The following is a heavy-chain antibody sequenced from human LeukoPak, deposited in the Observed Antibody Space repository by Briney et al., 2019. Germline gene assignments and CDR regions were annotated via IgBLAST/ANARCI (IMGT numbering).Heavy chain of an antibody. J-gene: IGHJ6*03. CDR3: ARDRAGNHYYYYYYMDV. V-gene: IGHV1-2*02. CDR2: INPNSGGT. Sequence: ASVKVSSKASGYTFTVYYMHWVRQAPGQGLEWMGWINPNSGGTNYAQKFQGRVTMTRDTSISTAYMELSRLRSDDTAVYYCARDRAGNHYYYYYYMDVWGKGTTVTVSS. CDR1: GYTFTVYY.